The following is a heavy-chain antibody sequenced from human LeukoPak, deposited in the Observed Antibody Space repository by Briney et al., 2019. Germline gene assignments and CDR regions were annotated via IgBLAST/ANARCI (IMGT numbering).Heavy chain of an antibody. J-gene: IGHJ4*02. CDR1: GFTFSSYA. D-gene: IGHD3-10*01. V-gene: IGHV3-23*01. CDR3: ARGSGSSDY. CDR2: IGGSGGST. Sequence: GGSLRLSCAASGFTFSSYAMSWVRQAPGKGLEWVSAIGGSGGSTYYADSVKGRFTISRDSSKNTLYLQMNSLRAEDTAVYYCARGSGSSDYWGQGTLVTVSS.